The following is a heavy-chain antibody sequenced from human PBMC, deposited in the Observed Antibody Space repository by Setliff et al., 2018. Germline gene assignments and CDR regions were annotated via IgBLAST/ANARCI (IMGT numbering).Heavy chain of an antibody. CDR2: ISPILGMA. V-gene: IGHV1-69*10. Sequence: ASVKVSCKASGGTFNSYTINWVRQAPGQGPEWMGGISPILGMANYAQKFQGRVTITADESTSTAYMELSSLRSEDTAVYYCARERRGESGSYYNNYYYGMDVWGQGTTVTVSS. J-gene: IGHJ6*02. D-gene: IGHD1-26*01. CDR3: ARERRGESGSYYNNYYYGMDV. CDR1: GGTFNSYT.